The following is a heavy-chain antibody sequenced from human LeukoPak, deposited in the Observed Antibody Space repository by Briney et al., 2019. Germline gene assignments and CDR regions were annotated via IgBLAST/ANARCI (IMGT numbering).Heavy chain of an antibody. D-gene: IGHD3-3*01. Sequence: PGGSLRLSCAASGFTFSSYAMSWVRQAPGKGLEWVSAISGSGGSTYYADSVKGRFTISRDNSKNTLYLQMNSLRAEDTAVYYCAKARPIFGVVTSRRGWYFDYWGQGTLVTVSS. CDR3: AKARPIFGVVTSRRGWYFDY. CDR2: ISGSGGST. V-gene: IGHV3-23*01. CDR1: GFTFSSYA. J-gene: IGHJ4*02.